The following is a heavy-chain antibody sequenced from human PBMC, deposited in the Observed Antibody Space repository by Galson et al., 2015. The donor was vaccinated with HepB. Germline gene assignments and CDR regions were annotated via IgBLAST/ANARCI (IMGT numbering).Heavy chain of an antibody. Sequence: SLRLSCAASGFTFSSCVMTWVRQAPGKGLEWVSFISGSGGTTYYADSVKGRVTISRENSKNTVYLQMNSLIAEDTALYYCAKGRYWQHLPFDYWGRGTLVTVSS. CDR2: ISGSGGTT. CDR1: GFTFSSCV. CDR3: AKGRYWQHLPFDY. D-gene: IGHD6-13*01. V-gene: IGHV3-23*01. J-gene: IGHJ4*02.